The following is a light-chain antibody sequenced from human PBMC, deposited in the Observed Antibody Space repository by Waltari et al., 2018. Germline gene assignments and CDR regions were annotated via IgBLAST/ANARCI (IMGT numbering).Light chain of an antibody. V-gene: IGLV2-14*03. CDR2: DVS. Sequence: QSALTQPASVSGSPGQSITISCTGTSNDVGGYNYVSWYQQHPGKAPKLMHYDVSKRPSGVSNRCSGSKSGNTASLTIAGLQAEDEADYYCSSYTSISTWVFGGGTKLTVL. CDR3: SSYTSISTWV. CDR1: SNDVGGYNY. J-gene: IGLJ3*02.